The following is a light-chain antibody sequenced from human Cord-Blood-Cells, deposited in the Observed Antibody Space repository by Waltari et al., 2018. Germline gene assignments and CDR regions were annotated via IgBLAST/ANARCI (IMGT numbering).Light chain of an antibody. CDR2: GAS. J-gene: IGKJ2*01. CDR3: QQYNNWPRT. Sequence: EIVMTQSPPTLPVSPGERATLSCRASQSVSSNLAWYQQKPGQAPRLLIYGASTRATGIPARFSGSGSGTEFTLTISSLQSEDFAVYYCQQYNNWPRTFGQGTKLEIK. V-gene: IGKV3-15*01. CDR1: QSVSSN.